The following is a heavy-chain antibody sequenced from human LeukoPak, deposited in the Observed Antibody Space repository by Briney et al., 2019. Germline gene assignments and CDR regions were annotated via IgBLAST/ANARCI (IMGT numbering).Heavy chain of an antibody. V-gene: IGHV3-23*01. CDR3: AKDRRRYYYGSGSPYYFDY. CDR2: VSNSGGST. Sequence: GGSLRLSCAASGFSFSSYAMSWVRQAPGKGLEWVSAVSNSGGSTYYADSVKGRFTISRDNSKNTLYLQMNSLRAEDTAVYYCAKDRRRYYYGSGSPYYFDYWGQGTLVTVSS. D-gene: IGHD3-10*01. J-gene: IGHJ4*02. CDR1: GFSFSSYA.